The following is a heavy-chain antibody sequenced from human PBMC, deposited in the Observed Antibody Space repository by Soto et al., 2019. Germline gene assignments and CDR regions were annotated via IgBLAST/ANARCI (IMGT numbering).Heavy chain of an antibody. CDR1: GGSISSSSFH. D-gene: IGHD4-17*01. CDR3: ARRYGGHFDY. Sequence: PSETLSLTCTVSGGSISSSSFHWGWIRQPPGKGLEWIGYIYYSGSTNYNPSLKSRVTISVDTSKNQFSLKLSSVTAADTAVYYCARRYGGHFDYWGQGTLVTVSS. J-gene: IGHJ4*02. CDR2: IYYSGST. V-gene: IGHV4-61*05.